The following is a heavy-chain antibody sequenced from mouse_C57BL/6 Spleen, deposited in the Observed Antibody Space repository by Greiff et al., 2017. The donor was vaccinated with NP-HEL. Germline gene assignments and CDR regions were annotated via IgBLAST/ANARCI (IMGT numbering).Heavy chain of an antibody. CDR2: IDPEDGDT. D-gene: IGHD3-2*02. CDR1: GFNIKDYY. V-gene: IGHV14-1*01. CDR3: TTLDSSGYVDAMDY. J-gene: IGHJ4*01. Sequence: EVQLQQSGAELVRPGASVKLSCTASGFNIKDYYMHWVKQRPEQGLEWIGRIDPEDGDTEYAPKFQGKATMTADTSSNTAYLQLSGLTSEDTAVYYCTTLDSSGYVDAMDYWGQGTSVTVSS.